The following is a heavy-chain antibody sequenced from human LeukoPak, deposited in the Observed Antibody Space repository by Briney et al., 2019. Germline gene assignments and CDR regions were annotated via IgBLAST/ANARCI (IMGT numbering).Heavy chain of an antibody. V-gene: IGHV1-69*05. CDR2: IIPIFGTA. Sequence: GASVKVSCKASGGTFSSYASSWVRQAPGQGLEWMGGIIPIFGTANYAQKFQGRVTITTDESTSTAYMELSSLRSEDTAVYYCARGSILTGYIFDYWGQGTLVTVSS. D-gene: IGHD3-9*01. J-gene: IGHJ4*02. CDR1: GGTFSSYA. CDR3: ARGSILTGYIFDY.